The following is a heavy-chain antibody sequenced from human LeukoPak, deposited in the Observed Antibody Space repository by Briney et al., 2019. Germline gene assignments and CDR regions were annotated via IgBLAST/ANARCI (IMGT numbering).Heavy chain of an antibody. Sequence: SQTLSLTCTVSGGSISSGDYYWSWIRQPPGKGLEWIGYIYYSGSTYYNPSLKSRVTISVDTSKNQFSLKLSSVTAADTAVYYCARAEITMVRGVTPWFDPWGQGTLVTVSS. J-gene: IGHJ5*02. CDR3: ARAEITMVRGVTPWFDP. D-gene: IGHD3-10*01. CDR1: GGSISSGDYY. CDR2: IYYSGST. V-gene: IGHV4-30-4*08.